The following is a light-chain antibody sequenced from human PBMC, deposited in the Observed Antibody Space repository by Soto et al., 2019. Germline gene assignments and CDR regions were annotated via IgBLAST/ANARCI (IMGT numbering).Light chain of an antibody. CDR1: QSVSSN. CDR3: QQFSSSPLT. V-gene: IGKV3-15*01. Sequence: VMTQSPATLSVSKRERATLSCRASQSVSSNLGWYQRKPGQAPRLLIYGASTRTEGIPARFSGSGSGTDFTLTISRLEPEDFAVYFCQQFSSSPLTVGGGTKVDIK. J-gene: IGKJ4*01. CDR2: GAS.